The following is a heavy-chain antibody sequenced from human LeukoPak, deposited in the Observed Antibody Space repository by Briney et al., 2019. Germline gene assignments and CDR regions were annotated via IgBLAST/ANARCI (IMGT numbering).Heavy chain of an antibody. CDR3: ASRDGGYDY. D-gene: IGHD5-12*01. J-gene: IGHJ4*02. V-gene: IGHV4-38-2*02. Sequence: SETLSLTCTVSGYSISSGYYWGWIRQPPGKGLEWIGSIYYSGNTYYNASLKRRVTISVDTSKNQFSLKLNSVTAADTAVYYCASRDGGYDYWGQGTLVTVSS. CDR2: IYYSGNT. CDR1: GYSISSGYY.